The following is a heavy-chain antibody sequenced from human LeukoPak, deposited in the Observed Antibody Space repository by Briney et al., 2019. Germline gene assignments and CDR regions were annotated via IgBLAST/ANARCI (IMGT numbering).Heavy chain of an antibody. J-gene: IGHJ4*02. V-gene: IGHV2-5*02. CDR2: LYWDDDK. D-gene: IGHD4-11*01. Sequence: SGPTLGNPTQTLTLTCTFSGFSLSTSGVGVGWIRQPPGKALEWLALLYWDDDKRYSPSLKSRLHITKDTSKNQVVLTMTNMDPVDTATYYCAHSSPTEMSFDYWGQGTLVTVSS. CDR1: GFSLSTSGVG. CDR3: AHSSPTEMSFDY.